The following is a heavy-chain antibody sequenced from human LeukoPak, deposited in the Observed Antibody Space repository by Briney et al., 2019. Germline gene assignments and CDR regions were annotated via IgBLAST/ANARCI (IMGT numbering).Heavy chain of an antibody. CDR3: ARDYYDSSGPHFDI. V-gene: IGHV1-69*04. D-gene: IGHD3-22*01. CDR1: GGTFSSYA. Sequence: SVKVSCKASGGTFSSYAISWVRQAPGQGLEWMGRIIPILGIANYAQKFQGRVTITADKSTSTAHMELSSLRSEDTAVYYCARDYYDSSGPHFDIWGQGTMVTVSS. J-gene: IGHJ3*02. CDR2: IIPILGIA.